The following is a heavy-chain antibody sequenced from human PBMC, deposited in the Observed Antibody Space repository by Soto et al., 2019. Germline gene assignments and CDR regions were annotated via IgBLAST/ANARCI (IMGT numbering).Heavy chain of an antibody. CDR2: INPNSGGT. CDR1: GYTFTGYY. Sequence: ASVKVSCKASGYTFTGYYMHWVRQAPGQGLEWMGWINPNSGGTNYAQKFKGWVTMTRDTSISTAYMELSRLRSDDTAVYYCARSIMTTVTDDAFDIWGQGTMVTVSS. D-gene: IGHD4-17*01. V-gene: IGHV1-2*04. J-gene: IGHJ3*02. CDR3: ARSIMTTVTDDAFDI.